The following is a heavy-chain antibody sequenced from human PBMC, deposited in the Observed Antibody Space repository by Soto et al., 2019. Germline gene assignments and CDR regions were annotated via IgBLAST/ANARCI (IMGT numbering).Heavy chain of an antibody. D-gene: IGHD3-10*01. V-gene: IGHV4-31*03. J-gene: IGHJ4*02. CDR2: IDYSGST. CDR3: ARAYYYGSGSFFDY. CDR1: GGSISSGGYY. Sequence: QVQLQEPGPGLVKPSQTLSLTCTVSGGSISSGGYYWSWIRQHPGKGLQWIGYIDYSGSTYYNPSLKCRVTTSVATSKNRFSLELSSVTAADTAVYYCARAYYYGSGSFFDYWGQGTLVTVSS.